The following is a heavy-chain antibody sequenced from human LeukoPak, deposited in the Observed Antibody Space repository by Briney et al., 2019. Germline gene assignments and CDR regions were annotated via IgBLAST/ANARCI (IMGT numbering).Heavy chain of an antibody. CDR3: ARVQSRYSSSWYVY. CDR1: GYTFTGYY. CDR2: INPNSGGT. J-gene: IGHJ4*02. Sequence: ASVKVSCKASGYTFTGYYMHWVRQAPGQGLEWMGRINPNSGGTNYAQKFQGRVTMTRATSISTAYMELSRLRSDDTAVYYCARVQSRYSSSWYVYWGQGTLVTVSS. D-gene: IGHD6-13*01. V-gene: IGHV1-2*06.